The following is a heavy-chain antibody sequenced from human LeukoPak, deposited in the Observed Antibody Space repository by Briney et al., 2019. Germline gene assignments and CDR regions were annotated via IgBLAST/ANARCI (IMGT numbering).Heavy chain of an antibody. D-gene: IGHD2-2*01. CDR1: GFTFDDYA. V-gene: IGHV3-23*01. CDR3: ARVMGRYCSSTSCYVDY. CDR2: ISGSGGST. Sequence: QAGGSLRLSCAASGFTFDDYAMHWVRQAPGKGLEWVSAISGSGGSTHYADSVKGRFTASRDNSKNTLYLQMNSLRAEDTAVYYCARVMGRYCSSTSCYVDYWGQGTLVTVSS. J-gene: IGHJ4*02.